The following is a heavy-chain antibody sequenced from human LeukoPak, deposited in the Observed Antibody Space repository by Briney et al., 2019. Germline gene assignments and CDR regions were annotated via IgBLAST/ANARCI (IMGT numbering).Heavy chain of an antibody. J-gene: IGHJ3*02. CDR1: GYTLTELS. CDR2: FDPEDGET. CDR3: ATDPPGYSYGYYAFDI. Sequence: ASVKVSCKVSGYTLTELSMHWVRQAPGKGLEWMGGFDPEDGETIYAQKFQGRVTMTEDTSTDTAYMELSSLRSEDTAVYYCATDPPGYSYGYYAFDIWGQGTMVTVSS. V-gene: IGHV1-24*01. D-gene: IGHD5-18*01.